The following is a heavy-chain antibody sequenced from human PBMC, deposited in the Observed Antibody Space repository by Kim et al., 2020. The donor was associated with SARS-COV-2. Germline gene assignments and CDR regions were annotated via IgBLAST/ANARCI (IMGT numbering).Heavy chain of an antibody. CDR1: GFPFSTSW. D-gene: IGHD3-10*01. CDR2: IKPDGSEK. J-gene: IGHJ4*02. CDR3: VGSGSFSN. V-gene: IGHV3-7*01. Sequence: GESLKISCGASGFPFSTSWVFWVRQTPGKGLEWVANIKPDGSEKYYVDSVKGRFSISRDNAKMSLFLQMSSLRVDDTAVYYCVGSGSFSNWGQGAPVTVSS.